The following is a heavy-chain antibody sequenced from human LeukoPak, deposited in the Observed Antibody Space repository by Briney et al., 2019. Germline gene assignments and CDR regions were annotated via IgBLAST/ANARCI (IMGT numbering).Heavy chain of an antibody. V-gene: IGHV4-38-2*02. J-gene: IGHJ4*02. CDR3: AREYVEEHYFDY. Sequence: SETLSLTCTVSGYSISSGYYWGWIRQPPVKGLEWIGSIYHSGSTYYNPSLKSRVTISVDTSKNQFSLKLSSVTAADTAVYYCAREYVEEHYFDYWGQGTLVTVSS. CDR1: GYSISSGYY. D-gene: IGHD5-24*01. CDR2: IYHSGST.